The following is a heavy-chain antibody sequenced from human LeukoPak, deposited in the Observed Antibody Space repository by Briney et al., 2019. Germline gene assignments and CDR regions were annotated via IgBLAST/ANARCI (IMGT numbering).Heavy chain of an antibody. J-gene: IGHJ4*02. Sequence: PSETLSLTCTVSGGSISDYYWSWIRQPPGKGLEWIGYIYYSGGTNYNPSLKSRVTISVDTSKNQFSLKLTSVTAADTAVYYCARHRRDSAAARYFDYWGQGTLVTVSS. CDR3: ARHRRDSAAARYFDY. V-gene: IGHV4-59*08. CDR2: IYYSGGT. D-gene: IGHD6-13*01. CDR1: GGSISDYY.